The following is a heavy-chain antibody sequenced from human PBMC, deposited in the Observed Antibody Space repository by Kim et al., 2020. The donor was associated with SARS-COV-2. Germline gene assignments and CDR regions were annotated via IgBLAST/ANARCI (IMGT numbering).Heavy chain of an antibody. CDR2: VDYSGST. CDR3: ARHKPNLWSLTVNAVAGLWFGP. Sequence: SETLSLTCLVSGASLSSSSYYWGWIRQSPGKGLEWIGSVDYSGSTDYSPSLKSRVTVSVDTSTNQFFLKLSSVTAADTALYFCARHKPNLWSLTVNAVAGLWFGPGGRGTLVTVSS. J-gene: IGHJ5*02. CDR1: GASLSSSSYY. D-gene: IGHD3-3*01. V-gene: IGHV4-39*01.